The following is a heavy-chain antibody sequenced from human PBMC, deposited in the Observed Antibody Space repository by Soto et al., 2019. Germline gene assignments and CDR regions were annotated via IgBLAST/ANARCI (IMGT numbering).Heavy chain of an antibody. Sequence: QITLKESGPTLVKPTQTLTLTCTFSGFSLTTDRVGVGWIRQPPGEALEWLAVIYWDDSKTYRPSLESRLTITKDPSKNQLALTMTNMDSLDTATYYCAHAYGGRSLYWGQGTLVTVSS. CDR1: GFSLTTDRVG. CDR2: IYWDDSK. V-gene: IGHV2-5*02. D-gene: IGHD1-26*01. J-gene: IGHJ4*02. CDR3: AHAYGGRSLY.